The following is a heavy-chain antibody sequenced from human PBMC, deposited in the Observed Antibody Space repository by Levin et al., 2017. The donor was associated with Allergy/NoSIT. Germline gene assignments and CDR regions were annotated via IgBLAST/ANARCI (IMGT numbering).Heavy chain of an antibody. D-gene: IGHD4-17*01. CDR3: ARDNFLTVTLDY. J-gene: IGHJ4*02. CDR1: GFTFSSYG. CDR2: IWYDGSNK. Sequence: GASVKVSCAASGFTFSSYGMHWVRQAPGKGLEWVAVIWYDGSNKYYADSVKGRFTISRDNSKNTLYLQMNSLRAEDTAVYYCARDNFLTVTLDYWGQGTLVTVSS. V-gene: IGHV3-33*01.